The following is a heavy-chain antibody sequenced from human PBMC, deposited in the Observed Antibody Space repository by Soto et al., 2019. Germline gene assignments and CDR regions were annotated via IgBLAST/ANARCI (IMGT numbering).Heavy chain of an antibody. J-gene: IGHJ4*02. CDR2: ISAYSGDT. CDR1: GFIFTSFG. CDR3: VYYCVLVEAVVATATSDFDH. Sequence: ASVKVSCKTSGFIFTSFGFSWVRQAPGQGLEWMGWISAYSGDTKYADNLQDRVTMTTDTSTSTAYMELRSLRSDDTAVYYCVYYCVLVEAVVATATSDFDHRAQRTPVTVSS. D-gene: IGHD5-12*01. V-gene: IGHV1-18*01.